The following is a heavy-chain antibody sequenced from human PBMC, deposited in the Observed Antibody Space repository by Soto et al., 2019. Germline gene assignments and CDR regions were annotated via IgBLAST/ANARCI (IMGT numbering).Heavy chain of an antibody. V-gene: IGHV1-18*01. J-gene: IGHJ6*02. D-gene: IGHD2-2*01. CDR1: GYTFTSYG. CDR2: ISTYNGNT. Sequence: QVQVMQSGAEVKKPGASVKVSCKASGYTFTSYGISWVRQAPGQGLEWMGWISTYNGNTNYAQKLQGRVTMTTDTSTSTAKMELRSLRSDDTAVYYCGRDLYQSVFYYGMDVWGQGTTVTVSS. CDR3: GRDLYQSVFYYGMDV.